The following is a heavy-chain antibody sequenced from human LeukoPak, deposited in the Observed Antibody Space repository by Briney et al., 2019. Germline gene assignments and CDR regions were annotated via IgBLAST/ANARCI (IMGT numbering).Heavy chain of an antibody. J-gene: IGHJ6*03. CDR2: VYYSGST. CDR1: GGSISSSSYY. Sequence: SETLSATCTVSGGSISSSSYYWGWIRQPPGKGLEWIGSVYYSGSTYYNPSLKSRVTISVDTSKNQFSLKLSSVTAADTAVYYYARGHYDFWSGETYYMDVWGKGTTVTVSS. V-gene: IGHV4-39*07. CDR3: ARGHYDFWSGETYYMDV. D-gene: IGHD3-3*01.